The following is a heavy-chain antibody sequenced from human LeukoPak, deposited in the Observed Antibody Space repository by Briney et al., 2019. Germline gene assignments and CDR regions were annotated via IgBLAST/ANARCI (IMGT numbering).Heavy chain of an antibody. Sequence: PGGSLRLSCAASGFTFSSYGMHWVRQAPGKGLEWVAFIRYDGSNKYYADSVKGRFTISRDNAKNSLSLQMNSLRVEDTALYYCARGGISIFGVVIYMDVWGKGTTVTVSS. CDR1: GFTFSSYG. D-gene: IGHD3-3*01. CDR3: ARGGISIFGVVIYMDV. V-gene: IGHV3-30*02. CDR2: IRYDGSNK. J-gene: IGHJ6*03.